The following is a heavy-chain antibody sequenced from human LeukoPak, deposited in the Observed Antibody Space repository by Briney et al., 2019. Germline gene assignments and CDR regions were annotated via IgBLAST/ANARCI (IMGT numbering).Heavy chain of an antibody. CDR1: GGSISSYY. Sequence: SETLSLTCAVSGGSISSYYWSWIRQPPRKGLEWMGYIYYSGSTNYNPSLKSRVTISVDTSKNQFSLKLSSVTAADTAVYYCARSSSWYSPFDYWGQGTLVTVSS. D-gene: IGHD6-13*01. CDR2: IYYSGST. V-gene: IGHV4-59*08. CDR3: ARSSSWYSPFDY. J-gene: IGHJ4*02.